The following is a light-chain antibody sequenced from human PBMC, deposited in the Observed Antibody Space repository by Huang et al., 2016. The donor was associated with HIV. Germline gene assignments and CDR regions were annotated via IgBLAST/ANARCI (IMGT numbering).Light chain of an antibody. CDR1: QSVLYSSNNKNY. CDR3: LQYYSTHYT. J-gene: IGKJ2*01. Sequence: DIVMTQSPDSLAVSLGERATINCKSSQSVLYSSNNKNYLAWYQQKPGQPPKLLIYWASTRESGVPDRFSGSGSGTDFTLTISSLQAEDVAVYYCLQYYSTHYTFGQWTKLEIK. CDR2: WAS. V-gene: IGKV4-1*01.